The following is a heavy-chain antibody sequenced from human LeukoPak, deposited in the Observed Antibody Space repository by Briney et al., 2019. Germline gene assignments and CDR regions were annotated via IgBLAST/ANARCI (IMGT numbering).Heavy chain of an antibody. CDR3: TTAQFYGSGRFFDY. D-gene: IGHD3-10*01. V-gene: IGHV3-15*01. Sequence: GGSLRLSCAASGFTFTNAWVTWVRQAPGKGLEWVGRIKSKTDGGTTDYAAPVKGRFTISRDDSKNTLYLQMNSLKTEDTAVYYCTTAQFYGSGRFFDYWGQGTLVTVSS. CDR1: GFTFTNAW. CDR2: IKSKTDGGTT. J-gene: IGHJ4*02.